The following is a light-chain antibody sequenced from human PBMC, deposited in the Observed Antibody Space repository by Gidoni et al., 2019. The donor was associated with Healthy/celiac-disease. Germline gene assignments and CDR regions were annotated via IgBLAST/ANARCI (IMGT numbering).Light chain of an antibody. V-gene: IGKV1-39*01. J-gene: IGKJ3*01. Sequence: DLQITQSPSSLSASVGDRVTITFRASQSISSYLNWYQQKPGKAPKLLIYAASSLQSGVPSRCSGSGSGTDFTLTISSLQPEDVATYYCQQRYSTPLTFGPGTKVEIK. CDR2: AAS. CDR3: QQRYSTPLT. CDR1: QSISSY.